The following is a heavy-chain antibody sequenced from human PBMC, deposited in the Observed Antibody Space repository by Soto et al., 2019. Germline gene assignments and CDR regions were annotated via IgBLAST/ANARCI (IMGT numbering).Heavy chain of an antibody. CDR2: INPNSGGT. V-gene: IGHV1-2*02. J-gene: IGHJ6*02. CDR3: ARGEGPIAAAVFGMDV. Sequence: GASVKVSCKASGYTFTGYYMHWVRQAPGQGLEWMGWINPNSGGTNYAQKFQGRVTMTRDTSISTAYMELSSLRSEDTAVYYCARGEGPIAAAVFGMDVWGQGTTVTVSS. CDR1: GYTFTGYY. D-gene: IGHD6-13*01.